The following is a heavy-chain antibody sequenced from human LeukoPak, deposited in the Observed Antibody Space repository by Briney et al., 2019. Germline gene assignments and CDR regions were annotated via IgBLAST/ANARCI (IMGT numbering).Heavy chain of an antibody. J-gene: IGHJ3*01. V-gene: IGHV3-7*01. CDR2: IDQGGSTK. CDR3: VRDKGGRSGAIYYDAFDV. D-gene: IGHD1-26*01. Sequence: GGSLRLSCAASGFTFNTYWMIWVRQARGKGREGVANIDQGGSTKYYVDSLKGRFTISRDNAKNSLYLQMNSLRAEDTAVYYCVRDKGGRSGAIYYDAFDVWGQGTMVTVSS. CDR1: GFTFNTYW.